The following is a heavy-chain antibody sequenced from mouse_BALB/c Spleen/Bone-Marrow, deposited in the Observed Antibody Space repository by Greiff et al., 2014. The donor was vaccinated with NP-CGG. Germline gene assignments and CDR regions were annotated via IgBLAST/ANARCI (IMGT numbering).Heavy chain of an antibody. Sequence: QVQLQQSGAELVRPGASVKLSCKASGYTFTSYWINWVKQRPGQGLEWIGNIYPSDSYTNYNQKFKDKAKLTVDKSSSTAYMQLSSPTSEDSAVYYCTRGDYYGSSSFAYWGQGTLVTVSA. J-gene: IGHJ3*01. CDR3: TRGDYYGSSSFAY. CDR2: IYPSDSYT. V-gene: IGHV1-69*02. D-gene: IGHD1-1*01. CDR1: GYTFTSYW.